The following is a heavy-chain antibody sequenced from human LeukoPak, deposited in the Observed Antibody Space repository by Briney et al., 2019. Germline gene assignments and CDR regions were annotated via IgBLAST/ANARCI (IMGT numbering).Heavy chain of an antibody. CDR2: IYYSGST. J-gene: IGHJ2*01. V-gene: IGHV4-61*01. CDR1: GGSVSSGSYY. Sequence: SETLSLTCTVSGGSVSSGSYYWSWIRQPPGKGLEWIGYIYYSGSTNYNPSLKSRVTISVDTSKNQFSLKLSSVTAADMAVYYCARWEVVVITWSRGFDLWGRGTLVTVSS. CDR3: ARWEVVVITWSRGFDL. D-gene: IGHD3-22*01.